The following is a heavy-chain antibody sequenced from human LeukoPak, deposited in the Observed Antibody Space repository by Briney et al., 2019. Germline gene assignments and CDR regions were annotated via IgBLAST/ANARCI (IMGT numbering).Heavy chain of an antibody. V-gene: IGHV1-18*04. Sequence: GASVKVSCKASGYTFNTYGISWVRQAPGQGLEWMGWISPYNGDTHYAQKFQDRVNMTTDTSTSTAYMDLRSLRSDDTAIYYCARDLGGTYSSENWFDPWGQGTLVTVSS. J-gene: IGHJ5*02. CDR3: ARDLGGTYSSENWFDP. CDR2: ISPYNGDT. CDR1: GYTFNTYG. D-gene: IGHD1-26*01.